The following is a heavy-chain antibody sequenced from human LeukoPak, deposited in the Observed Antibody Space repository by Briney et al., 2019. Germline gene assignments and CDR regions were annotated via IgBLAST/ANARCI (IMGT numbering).Heavy chain of an antibody. V-gene: IGHV3-48*01. CDR3: GRVGHFDWVHGFDI. Sequence: GGSLRLSCAASGFTFSSYAISWVRQSPGKGLEWVSYISSSGSTISYADSVKGRFTISRDKAKNSLYLQMNSLRAQDTAVYYCGRVGHFDWVHGFDIWGQGTMVTVSS. CDR1: GFTFSSYA. J-gene: IGHJ3*02. D-gene: IGHD3-9*01. CDR2: ISSSGSTI.